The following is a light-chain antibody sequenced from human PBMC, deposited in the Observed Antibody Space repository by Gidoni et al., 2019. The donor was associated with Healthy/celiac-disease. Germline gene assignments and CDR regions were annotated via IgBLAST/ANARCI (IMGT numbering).Light chain of an antibody. CDR2: WAS. Sequence: DIVMTQSPDSLAVSLGERATINCKSSQSGLYSSNNKNYLAWYQQKPGQPPKLLIYWASTRESGGPDRFSGSGSGTDFTLTISSLQAEDVAVYYCQQYYSTPLTFGQGTKVEIK. J-gene: IGKJ1*01. V-gene: IGKV4-1*01. CDR1: QSGLYSSNNKNY. CDR3: QQYYSTPLT.